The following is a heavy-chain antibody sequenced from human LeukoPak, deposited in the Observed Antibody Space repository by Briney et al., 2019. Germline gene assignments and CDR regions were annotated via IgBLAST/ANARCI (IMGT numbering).Heavy chain of an antibody. J-gene: IGHJ6*02. D-gene: IGHD6-19*01. CDR2: ISYDGSNK. CDR3: ARDNDSSGWYRHYYYGMDV. CDR1: GFTFSSYA. Sequence: GGSLRLSCAASGFTFSSYAMHWVRQAPGKGLEWVAVISYDGSNKYYADSVKGRFTISRDNSKNTLYLQMNSLRAEDTAVYYCARDNDSSGWYRHYYYGMDVWGQGTTVTVYS. V-gene: IGHV3-30*04.